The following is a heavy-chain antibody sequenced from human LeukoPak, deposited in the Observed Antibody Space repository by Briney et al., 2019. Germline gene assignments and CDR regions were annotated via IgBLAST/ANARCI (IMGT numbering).Heavy chain of an antibody. Sequence: KPSQTLSLTCTVSGGSISSGGYYWSWIRQPPGKGLEWIGYIYHSGSTYYNPSLKSRVTISVDRSKNQFSLKLSSVTAADTAVYYCARGLPLGSSWYYFDYWGQGTLVTVSS. CDR1: GGSISSGGYY. V-gene: IGHV4-30-2*01. CDR3: ARGLPLGSSWYYFDY. CDR2: IYHSGST. D-gene: IGHD6-13*01. J-gene: IGHJ4*02.